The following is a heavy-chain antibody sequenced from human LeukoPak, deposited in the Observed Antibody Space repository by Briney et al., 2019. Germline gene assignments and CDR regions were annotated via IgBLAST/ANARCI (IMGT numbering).Heavy chain of an antibody. CDR1: GFTFSDYY. V-gene: IGHV3-11*04. J-gene: IGHJ4*02. CDR3: ARAHYYDSSGLDF. Sequence: PGGSLRLSCAASGFTFSDYYMSWLRQAPGKGLEWVSYISSSGSTIYYADSLKGRFTISRDNAKNSLYLQMSSLRAEDTAVYYCARAHYYDSSGLDFWGQGTLVTVSS. CDR2: ISSSGSTI. D-gene: IGHD3-22*01.